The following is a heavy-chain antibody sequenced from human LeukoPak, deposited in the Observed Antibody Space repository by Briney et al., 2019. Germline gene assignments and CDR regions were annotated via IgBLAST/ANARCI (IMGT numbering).Heavy chain of an antibody. J-gene: IGHJ4*02. V-gene: IGHV3-23*01. CDR2: ISGDGGAT. D-gene: IGHD6-19*01. CDR3: SQSGSRVWDYFDY. CDR1: GFTFGSNA. Sequence: PGGSLRLSCAASGFTFGSNAMNWVRQAPGKGLEWVSTISGDGGATHYADSVKGRFTISRANSKSTLFLQMNCLRAENKAPYYCSQSGSRVWDYFDYWGQGTLVTASS.